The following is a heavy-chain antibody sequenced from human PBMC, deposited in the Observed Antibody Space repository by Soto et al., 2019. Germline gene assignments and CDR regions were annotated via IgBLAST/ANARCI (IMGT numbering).Heavy chain of an antibody. J-gene: IGHJ4*02. Sequence: GGSLRLSCAASGFTFSSYGMHWVRQAPGKGLEWVAVISYDGSNKYYADSVKGRFTISRDNSKNTLYLQMNSLRAEDTAVYYCAKWDILTGYLYWGQGTLVTVSS. D-gene: IGHD3-9*01. CDR1: GFTFSSYG. CDR2: ISYDGSNK. CDR3: AKWDILTGYLY. V-gene: IGHV3-30*18.